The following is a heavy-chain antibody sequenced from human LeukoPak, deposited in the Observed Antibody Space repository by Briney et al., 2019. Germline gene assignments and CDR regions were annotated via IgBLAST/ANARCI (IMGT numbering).Heavy chain of an antibody. J-gene: IGHJ4*02. CDR1: GGSFSGYY. V-gene: IGHV4-34*01. D-gene: IGHD6-13*01. Sequence: SETLSLTCAVYGGSFSGYYWSWIRQPPGKGLEWIGEINHSGSTNYNPSLKSRVTISVDTSKNQFSLKLSSVTAADTAVYYCARHAVAAAALSLDYWGQGTLVTVSS. CDR2: INHSGST. CDR3: ARHAVAAAALSLDY.